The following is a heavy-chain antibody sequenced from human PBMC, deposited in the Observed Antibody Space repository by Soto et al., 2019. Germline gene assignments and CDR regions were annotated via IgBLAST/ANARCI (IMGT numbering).Heavy chain of an antibody. CDR1: GFTFSSYA. Sequence: LRLSCAASGFTFSSYAMHWVRQAPGKGLEWVAVISYDGSNKYYADSVKGRFTISRDNSKNTLYLQMNSLRAEDTAVYYCARERDIVVVPAAPAWWFDPWGQGTLVTVSS. V-gene: IGHV3-30-3*01. CDR2: ISYDGSNK. J-gene: IGHJ5*02. CDR3: ARERDIVVVPAAPAWWFDP. D-gene: IGHD2-2*01.